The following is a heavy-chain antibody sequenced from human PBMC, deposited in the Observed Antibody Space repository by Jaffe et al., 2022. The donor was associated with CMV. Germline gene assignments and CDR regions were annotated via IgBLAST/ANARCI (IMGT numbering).Heavy chain of an antibody. V-gene: IGHV4-34*01. CDR1: GGSFSGYY. Sequence: QVQLQQWGAGLLKPSETLSLTCAVYGGSFSGYYWSWIRQPPGKGLEWIGEINHSGSTNYNPSLKSRVTISVDTSKNQFSLKLSSVTAADTAVYYCARGEYRELSDDYGDDVYDYWGQGTLVTVSS. D-gene: IGHD4-17*01. CDR2: INHSGST. CDR3: ARGEYRELSDDYGDDVYDY. J-gene: IGHJ4*02.